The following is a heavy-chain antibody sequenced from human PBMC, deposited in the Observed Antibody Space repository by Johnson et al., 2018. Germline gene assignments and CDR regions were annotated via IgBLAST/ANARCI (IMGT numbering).Heavy chain of an antibody. CDR3: ARDGDGLDV. D-gene: IGHD3-16*01. CDR1: GFTFSNYG. J-gene: IGHJ6*02. Sequence: QVQLVESGGGVVQPGRSLRISCAASGFTFSNYGIHWVRQAQGKGLEWVGVIWYDGSNKYYGDAVKGRFTISRDNSKNTLYLQMNSLRAEDTAVYYCARDGDGLDVWGQGTTVTVSS. CDR2: IWYDGSNK. V-gene: IGHV3-33*01.